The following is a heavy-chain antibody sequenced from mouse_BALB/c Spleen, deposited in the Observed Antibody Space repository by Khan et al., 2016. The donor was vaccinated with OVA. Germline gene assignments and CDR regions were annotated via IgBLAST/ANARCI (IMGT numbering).Heavy chain of an antibody. CDR3: ARGGFAY. V-gene: IGHV5-15*02. CDR1: GFTFIDYG. J-gene: IGHJ3*01. CDR2: ISSVAYSI. Sequence: EVELVESGGGLVQPGGSRKLSCAASGFTFIDYGMAWVRQTLGKGPEWIAFISSVAYSIYYADTVTGRFTISRENAKNNLYLEMSSLRSDDPAMYYCARGGFAYWGQGTLVTVSA.